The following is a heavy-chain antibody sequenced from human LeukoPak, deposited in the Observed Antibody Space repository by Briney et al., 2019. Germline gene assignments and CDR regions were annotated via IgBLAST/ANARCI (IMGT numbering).Heavy chain of an antibody. J-gene: IGHJ4*02. CDR2: MYYSGST. Sequence: GSLRLSCAASAFTFSSYAMSWVRQPPGKGLEWIGNMYYSGSTYYNPSLKSRVTISVDTSKNQFSLRLSSVTAADTAVYYCARVLLVGAILDDFDYWGQGTLVTVSS. CDR3: ARVLLVGAILDDFDY. V-gene: IGHV4-38-2*01. D-gene: IGHD1-26*01. CDR1: AFTFSSYA.